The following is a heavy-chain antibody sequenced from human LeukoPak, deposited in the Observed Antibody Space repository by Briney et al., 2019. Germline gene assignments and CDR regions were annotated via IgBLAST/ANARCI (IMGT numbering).Heavy chain of an antibody. J-gene: IGHJ3*02. V-gene: IGHV3-7*01. D-gene: IGHD3-9*01. CDR2: IKQDGSEK. CDR1: GFTFSSYW. CDR3: AREKNDILTGYSADAFDI. Sequence: GGSLRLSCAASGFTFSSYWMSWVRQAPGKGLEWVANIKQDGSEKYYVDSVKGRFTISRDNAKNSLYLQMNSLRAEDTAVYYCAREKNDILTGYSADAFDIWGQGTMVTVSS.